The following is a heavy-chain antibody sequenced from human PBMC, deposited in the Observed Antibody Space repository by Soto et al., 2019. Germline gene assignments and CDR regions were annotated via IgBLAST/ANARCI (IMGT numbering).Heavy chain of an antibody. CDR3: ANFLTGTTWFDP. D-gene: IGHD1-7*01. Sequence: GGSLRLSCAASGFTFSSYAMSWVRQAPGKGLEWVSAISGSGGSTYYADSVKGRFTISRDNSKNTLYLQMNSLRAEDTAVYYCANFLTGTTWFDPWGQGTLVTVSS. J-gene: IGHJ5*02. CDR1: GFTFSSYA. CDR2: ISGSGGST. V-gene: IGHV3-23*01.